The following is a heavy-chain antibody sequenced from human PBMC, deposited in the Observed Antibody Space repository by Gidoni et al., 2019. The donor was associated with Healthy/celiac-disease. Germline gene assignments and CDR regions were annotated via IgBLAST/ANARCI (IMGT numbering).Heavy chain of an antibody. J-gene: IGHJ1*01. CDR3: ASGAEYFQH. CDR2: T. Sequence: TNYNPSLKSRVTISVDTSKNQISLKLSSVTAADTAVYYCASGAEYFQHWGQGTLVTVSS. V-gene: IGHV4-59*09.